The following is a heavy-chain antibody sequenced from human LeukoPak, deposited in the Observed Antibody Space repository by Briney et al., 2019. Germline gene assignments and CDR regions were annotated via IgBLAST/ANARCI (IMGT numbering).Heavy chain of an antibody. CDR1: GYTFTSYG. CDR3: ARDALVAAAGSAFDI. J-gene: IGHJ3*02. V-gene: IGHV1-18*01. D-gene: IGHD6-13*01. Sequence: ASVKVSCKASGYTFTSYGISWVRQAPGQGLEWMGWISAYNGNTNYAQKLQGRVTMTTDTSTSTAYMELRSLRSDDTAVYYCARDALVAAAGSAFDIWGQGTMVTVSS. CDR2: ISAYNGNT.